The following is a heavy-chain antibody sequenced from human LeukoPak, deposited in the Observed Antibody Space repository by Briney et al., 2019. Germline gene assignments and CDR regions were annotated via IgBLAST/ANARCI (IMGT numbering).Heavy chain of an antibody. V-gene: IGHV4-34*01. Sequence: SETLSLTCAVYGGSFSGYYWSWIRQPPGKGLEWIGEINHSGSTSYNPSLKSRVTISVDTSKNQFSLKLSSVTAADTAVYYCARGGLWYSSGWYDYWGQGTLVTVSS. CDR2: INHSGST. D-gene: IGHD6-19*01. CDR3: ARGGLWYSSGWYDY. CDR1: GGSFSGYY. J-gene: IGHJ4*02.